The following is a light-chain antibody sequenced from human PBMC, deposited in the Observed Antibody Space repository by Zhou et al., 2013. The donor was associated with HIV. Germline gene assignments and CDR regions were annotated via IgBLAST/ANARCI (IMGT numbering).Light chain of an antibody. CDR1: QTLDTN. CDR3: QQRNNWPLT. Sequence: EIVMTQSPATLSLAPGETATLSCRASQTLDTNLAWYQQRPGQPPRLLIYDASTRATGVPVRFSGSGSGTEFTLSIANLQSEDVAVYYCQQRNNWPLTFGGGTKVEVK. V-gene: IGKV3-15*01. CDR2: DAS. J-gene: IGKJ4*01.